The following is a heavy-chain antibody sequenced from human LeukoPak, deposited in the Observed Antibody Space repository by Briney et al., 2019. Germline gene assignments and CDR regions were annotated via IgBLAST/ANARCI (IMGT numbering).Heavy chain of an antibody. CDR3: ARVAAGSRYYFDD. CDR1: GYSISSGYH. J-gene: IGHJ4*02. CDR2: LYHSGST. Sequence: SETLSLTCAVSGYSISSGYHWGWIRQPPGKGLEWIGSLYHSGSTYYNPSLQSRVTTSVDTSKNQFSLKLSSVTAADTAVYFCARVAAGSRYYFDDWGQGTLVTVSS. V-gene: IGHV4-38-2*01. D-gene: IGHD2-15*01.